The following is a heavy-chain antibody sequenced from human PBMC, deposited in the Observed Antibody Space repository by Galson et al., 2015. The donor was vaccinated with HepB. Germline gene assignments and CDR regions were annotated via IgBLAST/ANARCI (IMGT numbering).Heavy chain of an antibody. Sequence: SVKVSCKASGYTFTSYGISWVRQAPGQGLEWMGWISAYNGNTNYAQKLQGRVTMTTDTSTSTAYMKLRSLRSDDTAVYYCARDLIMITFGGVIAEDAFDIWGQGTMVTVSS. CDR3: ARDLIMITFGGVIAEDAFDI. J-gene: IGHJ3*02. D-gene: IGHD3-16*02. CDR2: ISAYNGNT. CDR1: GYTFTSYG. V-gene: IGHV1-18*01.